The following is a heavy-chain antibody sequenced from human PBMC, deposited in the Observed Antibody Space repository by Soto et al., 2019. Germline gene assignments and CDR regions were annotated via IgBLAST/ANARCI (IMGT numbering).Heavy chain of an antibody. V-gene: IGHV3-23*01. D-gene: IGHD3-10*01. Sequence: GGSLSLSCAASGFTFSSYAMSWVRQAPGKGLEWVSAISGSGGSTYYADSVKGRFTISRDNSKNTLYLQMNSLRAEDTAVYYCAHYGSGYYYGMDVWGQGTTVTVSS. J-gene: IGHJ6*02. CDR3: AHYGSGYYYGMDV. CDR2: ISGSGGST. CDR1: GFTFSSYA.